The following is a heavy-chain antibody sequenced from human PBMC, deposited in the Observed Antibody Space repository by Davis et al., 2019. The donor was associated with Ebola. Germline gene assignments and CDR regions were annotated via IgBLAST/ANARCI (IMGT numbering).Heavy chain of an antibody. J-gene: IGHJ4*02. D-gene: IGHD2-2*01. CDR1: GFTVSSNY. CDR2: IYSDGST. V-gene: IGHV3-53*01. CDR3: ARVFANGDCSRTSCTDYFDS. Sequence: PGGSLRLSCAASGFTVSSNYMTWVRQAPGQGLEWVSIIYSDGSTYYAGSVKGRFTISSDSWKNTVYLQMNSLRAEDTAVYYCARVFANGDCSRTSCTDYFDSWGQGTLVTVSS.